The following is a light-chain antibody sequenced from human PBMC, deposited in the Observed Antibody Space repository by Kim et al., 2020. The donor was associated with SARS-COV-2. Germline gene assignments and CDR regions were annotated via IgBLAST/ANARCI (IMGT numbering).Light chain of an antibody. CDR2: GAS. CDR1: QSVTSGD. Sequence: EIVLTQSPDTLSLSPGEGATLSCRASQSVTSGDLSWYQQRPGHPPGLLIYGASSRAAGISDRFSASGSGTDFTLTISGLEPEDFAVYYCQYYGSTPTFGQGTRLEI. CDR3: QYYGSTPT. J-gene: IGKJ5*01. V-gene: IGKV3-20*01.